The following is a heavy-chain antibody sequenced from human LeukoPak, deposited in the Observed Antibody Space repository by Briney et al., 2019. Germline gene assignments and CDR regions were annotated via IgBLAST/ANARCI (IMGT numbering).Heavy chain of an antibody. CDR1: GGSISSSSYY. D-gene: IGHD3-10*01. V-gene: IGHV4-39*01. CDR2: IYYSGST. CDR3: ARQESYGDRAVRAFDI. Sequence: DPSETLSLTCTVSGGSISSSSYYWGWIRQPPGKGLEWIGSIYYSGSTYYNPSLKSRVTISVDTSKNQFSLKLSSVTAADTAVYYCARQESYGDRAVRAFDIWGQGTMVTVSS. J-gene: IGHJ3*02.